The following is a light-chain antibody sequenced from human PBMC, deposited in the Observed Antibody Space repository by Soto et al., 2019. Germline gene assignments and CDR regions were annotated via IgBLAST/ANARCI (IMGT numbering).Light chain of an antibody. V-gene: IGLV1-44*01. Sequence: QLVLTQPPSASGTPGQRVTISCSGSSSNIGSNAVNWYQQLPGTAPKLLIYRNNQRPSGVPDRFSGSKSGTSASLAISGLQSEDEADYYCAAWDDSLNGVVFGGGTKLTVL. J-gene: IGLJ2*01. CDR2: RNN. CDR1: SSNIGSNA. CDR3: AAWDDSLNGVV.